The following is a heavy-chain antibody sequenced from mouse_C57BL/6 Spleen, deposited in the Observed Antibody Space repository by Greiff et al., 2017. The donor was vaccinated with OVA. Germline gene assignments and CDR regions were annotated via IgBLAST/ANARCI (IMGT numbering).Heavy chain of an antibody. D-gene: IGHD1-1*01. J-gene: IGHJ2*01. CDR3: TRNYGSRRYFDY. CDR2: IDPETGGT. V-gene: IGHV1-15*01. CDR1: GYTFTDYE. Sequence: QVHVKQSGAELVRPGASVTLSCKASGYTFTDYEMHWVKQTPVHGLEWIGAIDPETGGTAYNQKFKGKAILTADKSSSTAYMELRSLTSEDSAVYYCTRNYGSRRYFDYWGQGTTLTVSS.